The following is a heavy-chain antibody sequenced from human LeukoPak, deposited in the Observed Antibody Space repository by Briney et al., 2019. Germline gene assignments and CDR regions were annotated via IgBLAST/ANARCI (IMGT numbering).Heavy chain of an antibody. D-gene: IGHD6-13*01. CDR1: GDSFISSPYY. Sequence: KPSETLSLTCTVPGDSFISSPYYWAWIRQPPGRGLEWIGSFYYGESPNYNPSLWSRVTISVDTSKNQFSLKLSSVTAADTAVYYCARFFRKQQLRYFDLWGRGTLVTVSS. J-gene: IGHJ2*01. CDR3: ARFFRKQQLRYFDL. CDR2: FYYGESP. V-gene: IGHV4-39*07.